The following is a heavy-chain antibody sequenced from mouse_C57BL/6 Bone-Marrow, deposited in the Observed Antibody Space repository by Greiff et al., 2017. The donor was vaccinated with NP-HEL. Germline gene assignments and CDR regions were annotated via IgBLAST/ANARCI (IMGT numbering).Heavy chain of an antibody. CDR2: ISSGSSTI. CDR1: GFTFSDYG. J-gene: IGHJ2*01. CDR3: ARGILRTPYYFDY. D-gene: IGHD1-1*01. Sequence: EVMLVESGGGLVKPGGSLKLSCAASGFTFSDYGMHWVRQAPEKGLEWVAYISSGSSTIYYADTVKGRFTISRDNAKNTLFLQMTSLRSEDTAMYYCARGILRTPYYFDYWGQGTTLTVSS. V-gene: IGHV5-17*01.